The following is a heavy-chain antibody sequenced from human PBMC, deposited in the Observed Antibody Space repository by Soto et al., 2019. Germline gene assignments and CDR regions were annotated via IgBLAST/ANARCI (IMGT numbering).Heavy chain of an antibody. J-gene: IGHJ1*01. D-gene: IGHD3-22*01. V-gene: IGHV4-59*01. CDR3: ARSIDSSGYYFSNC. CDR1: GGSISSYY. Sequence: NPSETLSLTCTVSGGSISSYYWSWIRQSPGKGLEWIGYIHYSGSTNYNPSLKSRVTMSVDTSRNQFSLKLSSVTAADTAMYYCARSIDSSGYYFSNCWGQGTLVTVSS. CDR2: IHYSGST.